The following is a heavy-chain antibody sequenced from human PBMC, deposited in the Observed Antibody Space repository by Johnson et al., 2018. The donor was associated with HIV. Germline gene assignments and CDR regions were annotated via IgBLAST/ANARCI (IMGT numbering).Heavy chain of an antibody. CDR1: RFTFFSYA. Sequence: EQLVESGGGLVQPGGSLRLSCAASRFTFFSYAMSWVRQAPVKGLEWVSGINWNGGSIGYADSVKGRFTISRDNAKNSLYLQMNSLRAEDTALYHCAKGPYSSGWDSGGGAFEIWGQGTMVTVSS. D-gene: IGHD6-19*01. CDR3: AKGPYSSGWDSGGGAFEI. J-gene: IGHJ3*02. V-gene: IGHV3-20*01. CDR2: INWNGGSI.